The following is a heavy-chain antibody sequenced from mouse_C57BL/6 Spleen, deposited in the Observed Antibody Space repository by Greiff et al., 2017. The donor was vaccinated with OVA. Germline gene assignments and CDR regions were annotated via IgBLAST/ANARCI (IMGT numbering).Heavy chain of an antibody. CDR2: INPSNGGT. D-gene: IGHD1-1*01. Sequence: QVQLQQPGTELVKPGASVKLSCKASGYTFTSYWMHWVKQRPGQGLEWIGNINPSNGGTNYNEKFKSKATLTVDKSSSTAYMQLSRLTSEDSAVYYCAREIYYYGSSLYAMDYWGQGTSVTVSS. J-gene: IGHJ4*01. CDR3: AREIYYYGSSLYAMDY. V-gene: IGHV1-53*01. CDR1: GYTFTSYW.